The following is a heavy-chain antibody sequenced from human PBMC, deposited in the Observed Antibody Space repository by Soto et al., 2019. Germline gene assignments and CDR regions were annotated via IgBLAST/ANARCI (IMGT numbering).Heavy chain of an antibody. Sequence: PGGSLRLSGAASEFTFSTYAMTWVRQAPGRGLQWVATISDSGDSTYYADSVKGRCTISRDNSRNTLYLQMNNLRAEDTALYYFANPLVPTITHITPRFDYWGRGTLVTVSS. CDR1: EFTFSTYA. J-gene: IGHJ4*02. CDR3: ANPLVPTITHITPRFDY. D-gene: IGHD1-20*01. V-gene: IGHV3-23*01. CDR2: ISDSGDST.